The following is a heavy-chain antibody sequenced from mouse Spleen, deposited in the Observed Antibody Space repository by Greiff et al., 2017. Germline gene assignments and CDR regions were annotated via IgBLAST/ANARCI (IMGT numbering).Heavy chain of an antibody. CDR3: ARSDEGYYGY. Sequence: VQLVESGAELVKPGASVKMSCKASGYTFTSYWITWVKQRPGQGLEWIGDIYPGSGSTNYNEKFKSKATLTVDTSSSTAYMQLSSLTSEDSAVYYCARSDEGYYGYWGKGTTLTVSS. V-gene: IGHV1-55*01. CDR2: IYPGSGST. J-gene: IGHJ2*01. CDR1: GYTFTSYW. D-gene: IGHD2-3*01.